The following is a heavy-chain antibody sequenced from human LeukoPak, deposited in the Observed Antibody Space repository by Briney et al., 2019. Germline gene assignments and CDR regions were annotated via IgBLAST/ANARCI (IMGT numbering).Heavy chain of an antibody. CDR3: ASLTNYYYDSSGAIDY. V-gene: IGHV3-74*01. J-gene: IGHJ4*02. CDR2: INSDGSST. D-gene: IGHD3-22*01. Sequence: TGGSLGLSCAASGFTFSSYWMHWVRHAPGKGLVWVSRINSDGSSTSYADSVKGRFTISRDNAKNTLYLQMNSLRAEDTAVYYCASLTNYYYDSSGAIDYWGQGTLVTVSS. CDR1: GFTFSSYW.